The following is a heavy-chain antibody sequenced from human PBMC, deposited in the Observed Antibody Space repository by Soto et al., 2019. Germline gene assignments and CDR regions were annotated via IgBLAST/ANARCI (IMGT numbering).Heavy chain of an antibody. CDR2: ISAYNGNT. J-gene: IGHJ5*02. V-gene: IGHV1-18*04. CDR1: GYTFTSYG. Sequence: ASAKVSCKASGYTFTSYGISWVRQAPGQGLEWMGWISAYNGNTNYAQKLQGRVTMTTDTSTSTAYMELRSLRSDDTAVYYCARDPTYYDFWSGYYSPWFDPWGQGTLVTVSS. CDR3: ARDPTYYDFWSGYYSPWFDP. D-gene: IGHD3-3*01.